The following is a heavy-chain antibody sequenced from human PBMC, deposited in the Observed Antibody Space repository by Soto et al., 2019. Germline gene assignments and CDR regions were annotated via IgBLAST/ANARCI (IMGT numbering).Heavy chain of an antibody. D-gene: IGHD1-1*01. CDR1: GFTFSSYS. CDR2: ISSSSSYI. J-gene: IGHJ4*02. V-gene: IGHV3-21*04. Sequence: PGGSLRLSCAASGFTFSSYSMNWVRQAPGKGLEWVSSISSSSSYIYYADSVKGRFTISRDNAKNSLYLQMNSLRAEDTAVYYCAKGPTATTTRADYWGQGILVTVSS. CDR3: AKGPTATTTRADY.